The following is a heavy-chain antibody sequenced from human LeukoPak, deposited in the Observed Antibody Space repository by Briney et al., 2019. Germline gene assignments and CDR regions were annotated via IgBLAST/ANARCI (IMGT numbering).Heavy chain of an antibody. V-gene: IGHV1-2*02. CDR3: ARILGYCSSTSCGYYFDY. CDR2: INPNSGGT. D-gene: IGHD2-2*01. CDR1: GYTFTGYN. J-gene: IGHJ4*02. Sequence: ASVKVSCKASGYTFTGYNMHWVRQAPGQGLEWMGWINPNSGGTNYAQKFQGRVTMTRDTSISTAYMELSRLRSDDTAVYYCARILGYCSSTSCGYYFDYWGQGTLVTVSS.